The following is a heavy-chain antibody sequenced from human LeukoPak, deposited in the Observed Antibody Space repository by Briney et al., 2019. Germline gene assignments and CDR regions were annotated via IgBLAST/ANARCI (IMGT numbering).Heavy chain of an antibody. V-gene: IGHV3-30*02. CDR1: GFTFSTYG. CDR2: IRYDGSNK. Sequence: PGGSLRLSCAASGFTFSTYGMHWVRQAPGKGLEWVAFIRYDGSNKYYADSVKGRFTIFRDNSKNTLYVQMNSLRAEDTAVYYCARDTAVVGYCTNGVCFRNAFDIWGQGTMVTVSS. CDR3: ARDTAVVGYCTNGVCFRNAFDI. D-gene: IGHD2-8*01. J-gene: IGHJ3*02.